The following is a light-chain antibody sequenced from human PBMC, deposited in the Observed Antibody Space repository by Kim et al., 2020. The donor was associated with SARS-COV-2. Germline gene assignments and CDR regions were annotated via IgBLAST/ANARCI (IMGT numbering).Light chain of an antibody. J-gene: IGLJ3*02. Sequence: QSALTQPASVSGSPGQSITISCTGTSSDVGGYNYVSWYQQHPDKAPKLMIYDVSKWPSGVSNRFSGSKSGNTASLTISGLRAEDEADYYCSSYTSSSTWVFGGGTQLTVL. CDR2: DVS. V-gene: IGLV2-14*01. CDR1: SSDVGGYNY. CDR3: SSYTSSSTWV.